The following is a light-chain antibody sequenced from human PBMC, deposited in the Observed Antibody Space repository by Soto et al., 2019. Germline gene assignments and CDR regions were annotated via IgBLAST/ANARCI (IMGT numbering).Light chain of an antibody. J-gene: IGKJ1*01. CDR3: QQYNSYLWT. CDR2: KAS. Sequence: DVQMTQSPSTLSASVGDRVTITCRASQSISSWLAWYQQKPGKAPKLLVYKASSLEGGVPSRFSGSGSGTEFTLTISSLQPGDFATYYCQQYNSYLWTFGQGTKVEIK. CDR1: QSISSW. V-gene: IGKV1-5*03.